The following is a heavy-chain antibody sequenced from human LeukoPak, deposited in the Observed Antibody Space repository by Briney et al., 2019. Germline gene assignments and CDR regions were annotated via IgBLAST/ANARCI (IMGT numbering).Heavy chain of an antibody. CDR2: ISASGGSI. J-gene: IGHJ5*02. CDR1: GFTFSSSA. V-gene: IGHV3-23*01. D-gene: IGHD2-2*01. Sequence: PGGSLRLSCAASGFTFSSSAMSWVRQVPGKGLEWVSGISASGGSISYADSVRGRFTISRDNSKNTLYVQMNSLRAEDTAVYYCASTQYQLLGATNWFDPWGQGTLVTVSS. CDR3: ASTQYQLLGATNWFDP.